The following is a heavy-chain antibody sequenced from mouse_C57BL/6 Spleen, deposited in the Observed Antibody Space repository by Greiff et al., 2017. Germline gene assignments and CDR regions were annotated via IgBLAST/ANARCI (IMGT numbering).Heavy chain of an antibody. CDR3: ARWGGSPSYWYFDV. V-gene: IGHV1-52*01. D-gene: IGHD1-1*01. CDR1: GYTFTSYW. J-gene: IGHJ1*03. CDR2: IDPSDSET. Sequence: VQLQQPGAELVRPGSSVKLSCKASGYTFTSYWMDWVKQRPIQGLEWIGNIDPSDSETHYNQKFKDKATLTVDKSSSTAYMQLSSLTSEDSAVYYCARWGGSPSYWYFDVWGTGTTVTVSS.